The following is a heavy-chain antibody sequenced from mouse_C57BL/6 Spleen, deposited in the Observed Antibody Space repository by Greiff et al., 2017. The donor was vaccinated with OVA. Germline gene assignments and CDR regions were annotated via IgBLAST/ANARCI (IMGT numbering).Heavy chain of an antibody. D-gene: IGHD2-5*01. Sequence: VQLQQPGAELVMPGASVKLSCKASGYTFTSYWMHWVKQRPGQGLEWIGEIDPSDSYTNYNQKFKGKSTLTVDKSSSPAYMQLSSLTSEDSAVYYCARHSNYFDYWGQGTTLTVSS. CDR3: ARHSNYFDY. CDR1: GYTFTSYW. V-gene: IGHV1-69*01. CDR2: IDPSDSYT. J-gene: IGHJ2*01.